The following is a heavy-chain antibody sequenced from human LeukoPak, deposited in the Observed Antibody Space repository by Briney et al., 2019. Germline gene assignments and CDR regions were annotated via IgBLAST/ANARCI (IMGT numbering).Heavy chain of an antibody. CDR3: ARDYGGNVWYFDL. CDR1: GGSINSYY. J-gene: IGHJ2*01. CDR2: IYYSGST. V-gene: IGHV4-59*12. D-gene: IGHD4-23*01. Sequence: SETLSLTCTVSGGSINSYYWSWIRQPPGKGLEWIGYIYYSGSTNYNPSLQSRVTISVDTSKNQFSLKLSSVTAADTAVYYCARDYGGNVWYFDLWGRGTLVTVSS.